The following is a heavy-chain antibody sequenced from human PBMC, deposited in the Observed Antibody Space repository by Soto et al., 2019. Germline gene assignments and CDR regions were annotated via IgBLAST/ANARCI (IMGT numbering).Heavy chain of an antibody. J-gene: IGHJ4*02. CDR1: GFTFSGYR. Sequence: LRLSCAASGFTFSGYRMHWVRQAPGKGLEWVAVISYDGSNKYYADSVKGRFTISRDNSKNTLYLQMNSLRAEDTAVYYCAKDLRVADVPYFDYWGQGTLVTVSS. CDR3: AKDLRVADVPYFDY. CDR2: ISYDGSNK. V-gene: IGHV3-30*18. D-gene: IGHD6-13*01.